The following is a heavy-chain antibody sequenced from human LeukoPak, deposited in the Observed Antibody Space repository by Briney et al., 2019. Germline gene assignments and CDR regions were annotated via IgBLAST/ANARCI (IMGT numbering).Heavy chain of an antibody. CDR2: ISGRGGRT. Sequence: GGTLRLSCAASVFTFISYAMSWVRQAPAEGLEGASAISGRGGRTYYADPLKGPFTTSRDNSNNRLFLQMDSLRAEDTDVYCCGKAKMYRDCNSTSCYGGVDCWGQGTLVTVSS. CDR1: VFTFISYA. V-gene: IGHV3-23*01. D-gene: IGHD2-2*01. J-gene: IGHJ4*02. CDR3: GKAKMYRDCNSTSCYGGVDC.